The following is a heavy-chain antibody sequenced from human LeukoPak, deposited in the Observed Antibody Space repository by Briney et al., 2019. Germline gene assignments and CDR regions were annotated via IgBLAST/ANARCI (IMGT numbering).Heavy chain of an antibody. CDR3: ARAYSGYDPFDY. J-gene: IGHJ4*02. CDR1: GGSISSGGYS. Sequence: PSQTLSLTCAVSGGSISSGGYSWSWIRQPPGKGLEWIGYIYHSGSTYYNPSLKSRVTISVDRSKNQFSLKLSSVTAADTAVYYCARAYSGYDPFDYWGQGTLVTVSS. D-gene: IGHD5-12*01. CDR2: IYHSGST. V-gene: IGHV4-30-2*01.